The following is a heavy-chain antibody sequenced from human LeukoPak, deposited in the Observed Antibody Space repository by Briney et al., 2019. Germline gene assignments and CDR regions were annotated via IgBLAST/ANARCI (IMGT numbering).Heavy chain of an antibody. Sequence: SQTLSLTCTVSGGSISSGDYYWSWIRQPPGKGLEWIGYIYYSGSTYYNPSLKSRVTISVDTSKNQFSLKLSSVTAADTAVYYCARPSCGMADAFDIWGQGTMVTVSS. CDR3: ARPSCGMADAFDI. J-gene: IGHJ3*02. D-gene: IGHD5-24*01. CDR2: IYYSGST. CDR1: GGSISSGDYY. V-gene: IGHV4-30-4*08.